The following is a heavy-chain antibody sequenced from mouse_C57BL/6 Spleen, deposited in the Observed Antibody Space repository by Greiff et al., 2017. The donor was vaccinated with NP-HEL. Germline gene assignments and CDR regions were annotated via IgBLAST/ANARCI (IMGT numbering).Heavy chain of an antibody. CDR3: APNGYYFDY. D-gene: IGHD2-2*01. CDR1: GYTFTDYY. Sequence: EVMLVESGPELVKPGASVKISCKASGYTFTDYYMNWVKQSHGKSLEWIGDINPNNGGTSYNQKFKGKATLTVDKSSSTAYMELRSLTSEDSAVYYCAPNGYYFDYWGQGTTLTVSS. CDR2: INPNNGGT. V-gene: IGHV1-26*01. J-gene: IGHJ2*01.